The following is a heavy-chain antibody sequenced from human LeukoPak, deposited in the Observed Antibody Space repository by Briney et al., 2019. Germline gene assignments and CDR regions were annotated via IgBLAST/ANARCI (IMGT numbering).Heavy chain of an antibody. V-gene: IGHV1-69*04. Sequence: GASVKVSCKASGYTFTSYAMNWVRQAPGRGLEWMGRIIPILGIANYAQKFQGRVTITADKSTSTAYMELSSLRSEDTAVYYCARTTTEYSYGRWGQGTLVTVSS. J-gene: IGHJ4*02. CDR2: IIPILGIA. CDR1: GYTFTSYA. D-gene: IGHD5-18*01. CDR3: ARTTTEYSYGR.